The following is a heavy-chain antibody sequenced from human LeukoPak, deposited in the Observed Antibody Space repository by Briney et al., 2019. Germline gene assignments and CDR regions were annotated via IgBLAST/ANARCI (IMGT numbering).Heavy chain of an antibody. Sequence: PSETLSLTCTVSGGSISSYYWSWIRQPPGKGLEWIGYIYYSGSTNYNPSLKSRVTISVDTSKNQFSLKLSSVTAADTAVYYCATRVSVVPAAFDIWGQGTMVTVSS. CDR1: GGSISSYY. CDR3: ATRVSVVPAAFDI. D-gene: IGHD2-2*01. CDR2: IYYSGST. V-gene: IGHV4-59*01. J-gene: IGHJ3*02.